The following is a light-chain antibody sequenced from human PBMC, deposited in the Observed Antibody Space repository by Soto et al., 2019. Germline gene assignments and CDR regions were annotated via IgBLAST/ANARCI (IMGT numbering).Light chain of an antibody. Sequence: DIQMTQSPSSVSASVGDRVTITCRASQDIRSNLAWFQQKPGKAPKSLIYGTSHLRSGVPSKFSGSRSGTVFTLTISSLQSEDFATYFCQQHETSPLTFGGGTKVEIK. CDR2: GTS. V-gene: IGKV1-16*02. CDR3: QQHETSPLT. CDR1: QDIRSN. J-gene: IGKJ4*01.